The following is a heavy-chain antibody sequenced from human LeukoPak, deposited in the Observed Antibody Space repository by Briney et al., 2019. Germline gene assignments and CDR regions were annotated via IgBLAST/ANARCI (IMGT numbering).Heavy chain of an antibody. Sequence: GGSLRLSCAASGFTFSTYAISSVRQAPGKGLEWVSRISGNGDNTYYADSVKGRFTIYRDNSKSRLSLKMNSQRDKDTAVYYCAKTLSSGWSGKYYFDYWGQGTLVSVSS. CDR1: GFTFSTYA. CDR2: ISGNGDNT. V-gene: IGHV3-23*01. CDR3: AKTLSSGWSGKYYFDY. J-gene: IGHJ4*02. D-gene: IGHD6-19*01.